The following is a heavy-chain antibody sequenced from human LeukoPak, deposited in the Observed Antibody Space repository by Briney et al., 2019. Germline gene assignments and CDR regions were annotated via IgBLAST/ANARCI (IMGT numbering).Heavy chain of an antibody. CDR1: GFTFSGYG. Sequence: PGGSLRLSCAASGFTFSGYGMNWVRQSAGKGLEWVSYISSSSSNINYADSVKGRFTISRDNSKNTLYLQMNSLRAEDTAVYYCAKGEEVPAATDYWGQGTLVTVSS. CDR3: AKGEEVPAATDY. V-gene: IGHV3-48*01. CDR2: ISSSSSNI. D-gene: IGHD2-2*01. J-gene: IGHJ4*02.